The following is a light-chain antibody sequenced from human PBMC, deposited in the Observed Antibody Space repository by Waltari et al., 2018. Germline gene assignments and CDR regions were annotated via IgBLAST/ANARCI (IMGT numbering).Light chain of an antibody. CDR3: LSRDTTSTRV. CDR1: SLRRYY. V-gene: IGLV3-19*01. J-gene: IGLJ3*02. CDR2: GQD. Sequence: SSELTQDPAVSVALGQTVSITCTGDSLRRYYASWYQQRPGQAPILNLYGQDNRPSGIPDRFSGSTSGNTASLTITGAQAEDEADYYCLSRDTTSTRVFGGGTRLTV.